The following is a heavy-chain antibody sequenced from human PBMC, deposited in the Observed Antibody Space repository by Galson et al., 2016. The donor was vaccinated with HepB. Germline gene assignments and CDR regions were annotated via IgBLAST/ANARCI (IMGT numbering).Heavy chain of an antibody. J-gene: IGHJ1*01. D-gene: IGHD2-21*02. Sequence: SLRLSCAASGFTFTGSNMNWVRQAPGKGLEWVASISGGSDYIYYTDSVKGRFTISRDNAKNLMYLQMDSLRAEDTAVSYCARGIGVEVTETEDEYFDHWGQGTLVTVSS. CDR2: ISGGSDYI. V-gene: IGHV3-21*01. CDR3: ARGIGVEVTETEDEYFDH. CDR1: GFTFTGSN.